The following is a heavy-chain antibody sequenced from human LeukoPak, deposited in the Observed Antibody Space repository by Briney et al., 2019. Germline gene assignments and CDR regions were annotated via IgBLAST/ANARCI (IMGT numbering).Heavy chain of an antibody. V-gene: IGHV4-59*01. CDR1: GGSISSYY. D-gene: IGHD1-20*01. CDR2: IYYSGST. Sequence: PSETLSLTCTVSGGSISSYYWGWIRQPPGKGLEWIGYIYYSGSTNYNPSLKSRVTISVDTSKNQFSLKLSSVTAADTAVYYCAREVHNWNLRRRYYYYMDVWGKGTTVTVSS. J-gene: IGHJ6*03. CDR3: AREVHNWNLRRRYYYYMDV.